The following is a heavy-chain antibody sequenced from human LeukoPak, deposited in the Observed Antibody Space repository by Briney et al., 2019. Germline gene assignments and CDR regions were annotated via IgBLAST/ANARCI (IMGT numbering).Heavy chain of an antibody. J-gene: IGHJ4*02. CDR1: GFTFSKAC. Sequence: GGSLRLSCAASGFTFSKACMIWVRQAPGKGLEWVGHIKSKTDGGTTDFAAPVKGRFSISRDDSKNTLFLQMNSLRAEDTAVYYCTTGTWIQLWVPDYWGQGTLVTVSS. CDR2: IKSKTDGGTT. V-gene: IGHV3-15*01. D-gene: IGHD5-18*01. CDR3: TTGTWIQLWVPDY.